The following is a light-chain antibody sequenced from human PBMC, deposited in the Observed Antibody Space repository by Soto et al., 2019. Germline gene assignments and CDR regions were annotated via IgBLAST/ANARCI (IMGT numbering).Light chain of an antibody. J-gene: IGLJ2*01. CDR1: NIASKS. CDR2: DDS. Sequence: SSELTQPPSVSVGPGQTATIACGGDNIASKSVHWYQVKPGQAPVLVVYDDSDRPSGIPDRFSGSNSGSTATLTISGVEAGDEADYLCHVFDATTVHHTFGGGTKLTVL. CDR3: HVFDATTVHHT. V-gene: IGLV3-21*02.